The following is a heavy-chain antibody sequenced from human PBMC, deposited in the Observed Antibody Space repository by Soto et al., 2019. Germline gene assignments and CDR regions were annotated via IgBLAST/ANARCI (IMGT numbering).Heavy chain of an antibody. Sequence: SEARSLTCTGSGGSISSGDYFWSWIRQPPGKGLEWIGYIFYSGSTYYNPSLKSRLSISVDTSKNQFSLKLSSVTAADTAVYYCARALRGSYYDSWGQGTLVTVS. CDR3: ARALRGSYYDS. J-gene: IGHJ4*02. CDR2: IFYSGST. V-gene: IGHV4-30-4*01. D-gene: IGHD1-26*01. CDR1: GGSISSGDYF.